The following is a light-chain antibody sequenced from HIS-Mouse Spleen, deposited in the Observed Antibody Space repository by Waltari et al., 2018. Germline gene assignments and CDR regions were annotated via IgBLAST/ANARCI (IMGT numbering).Light chain of an antibody. CDR2: GAS. Sequence: EIVWTQSPGTLSLSPGERANIPCRASQSVSSSYLAWYQQKPGQAPRLLIYGASSRATGITDRFSGSGSGTDFTLTISRLEPEDFAVYYCQQYGSSLLTFGGGTKVEIK. CDR3: QQYGSSLLT. CDR1: QSVSSSY. V-gene: IGKV3-20*01. J-gene: IGKJ4*01.